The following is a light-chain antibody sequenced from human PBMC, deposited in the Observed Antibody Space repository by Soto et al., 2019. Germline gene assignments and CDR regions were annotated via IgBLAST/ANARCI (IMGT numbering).Light chain of an antibody. J-gene: IGKJ3*01. CDR3: QQYGESPL. CDR2: GAS. CDR1: QSVRSSY. V-gene: IGKV3-20*01. Sequence: EIVLTQSPGTLSLSPGERATLSCRVSQSVRSSYLAWYQQKPGQAPRLLIYGASIRATGIPDRFGGSGSGTDFTLTISRLEPEDFAVYYCQQYGESPLFGPGTKVDIK.